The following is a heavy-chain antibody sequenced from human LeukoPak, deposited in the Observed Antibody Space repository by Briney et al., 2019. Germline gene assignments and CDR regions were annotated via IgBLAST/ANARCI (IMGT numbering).Heavy chain of an antibody. CDR3: ARDLSYYDSSPIHY. D-gene: IGHD3-22*01. CDR1: GFTFNNFG. V-gene: IGHV3-30*02. CDR2: IGYEGVHK. Sequence: PAGGSLRLSCAASGFTFNNFGMHWVRQAPGKGLEWVSFIGYEGVHKYYADSVKGRFTISRDNAKNSLYLQMNSLRAEDTAVYYCARDLSYYDSSPIHYWGQGTLVTVSS. J-gene: IGHJ4*02.